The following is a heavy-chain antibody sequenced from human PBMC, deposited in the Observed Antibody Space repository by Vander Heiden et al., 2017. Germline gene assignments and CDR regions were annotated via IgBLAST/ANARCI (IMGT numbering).Heavy chain of an antibody. CDR1: GFTFSSYA. D-gene: IGHD4-4*01. Sequence: EVHLLESGGGLVQPGGSLRLSCAAPGFTFSSYAMNWVRQAPGKGVEWVSTISGSGSSTYYADSVKGRFTIARDNSKNTLYLQMNSLRAEDTAVYYCAKDIESNYYYYYGMDVWGQGTTVTVSS. V-gene: IGHV3-23*01. CDR3: AKDIESNYYYYYGMDV. CDR2: ISGSGSST. J-gene: IGHJ6*02.